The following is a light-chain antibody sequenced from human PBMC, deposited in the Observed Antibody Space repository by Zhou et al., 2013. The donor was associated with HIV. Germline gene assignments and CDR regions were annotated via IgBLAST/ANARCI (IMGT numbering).Light chain of an antibody. CDR1: QGIRND. Sequence: DIQMTQSPSSLSASVGDRVTITCRASQGIRNDLGWYQQKPGKAPKRLIYAASSLQSGVPSRFSGSGAGTDYRLIISGLQSEDSAIYFCQQSYSTLPYTFGQGTKLEVK. CDR2: AAS. V-gene: IGKV1-17*01. CDR3: QQSYSTLPYT. J-gene: IGKJ2*01.